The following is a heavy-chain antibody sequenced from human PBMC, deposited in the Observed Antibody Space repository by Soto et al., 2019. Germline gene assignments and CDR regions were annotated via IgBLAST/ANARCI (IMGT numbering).Heavy chain of an antibody. CDR1: GGSISSYY. CDR2: IYYSGST. J-gene: IGHJ6*02. CDR3: ASTYCGGDCYPIYYYGMDV. Sequence: SETLSLTCTVSGGSISSYYWSWIRQPPGKGLEWIGYIYYSGSTNYNPSLKSRVTISVDTSKNQFSLKLSSVTAADTAVYYCASTYCGGDCYPIYYYGMDVWGQGTTVTVSS. V-gene: IGHV4-59*01. D-gene: IGHD2-21*02.